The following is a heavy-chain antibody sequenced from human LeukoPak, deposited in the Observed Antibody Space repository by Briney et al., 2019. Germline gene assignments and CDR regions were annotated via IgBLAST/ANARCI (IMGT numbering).Heavy chain of an antibody. CDR2: IDRDGSRI. V-gene: IGHV3-74*01. CDR1: GFTFSSYW. Sequence: GGSLRLSCAISGFTFSSYWMHWVRQAPGKGLVWVSRIDRDGSRINYADSVKGRFTISRDNGKNTLFLQMDSLRAEDAAVYYCVRGNDYGGPHYWGQGTLVTVSS. CDR3: VRGNDYGGPHY. D-gene: IGHD4-23*01. J-gene: IGHJ4*02.